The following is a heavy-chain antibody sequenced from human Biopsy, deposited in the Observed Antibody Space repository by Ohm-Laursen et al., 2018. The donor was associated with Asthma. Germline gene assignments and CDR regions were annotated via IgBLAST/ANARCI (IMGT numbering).Heavy chain of an antibody. CDR3: ARIPRRSGSYFVDY. CDR2: IHHSGTS. V-gene: IGHV4-31*03. Sequence: SDTLSLTCPVSGDSITSGGCCWSWIRQHPGKGLEWIGYIHHSGTSYFNPSLKSRVSFSRDTSKNQFSLRLSSVTAADTAMYYCARIPRRSGSYFVDYWGQGTLVTVSS. D-gene: IGHD3-22*01. CDR1: GDSITSGGCC. J-gene: IGHJ4*02.